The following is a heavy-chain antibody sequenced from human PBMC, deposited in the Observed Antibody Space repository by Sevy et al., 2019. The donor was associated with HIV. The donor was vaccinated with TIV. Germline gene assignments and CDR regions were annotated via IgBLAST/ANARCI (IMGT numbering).Heavy chain of an antibody. J-gene: IGHJ6*02. D-gene: IGHD3-22*01. V-gene: IGHV4-4*07. CDR2: IYTSGST. CDR3: ARDPYYYDSSGYYYNYYYGMDV. Sequence: SETLSLTCTVSGGSISSYYWSWIRQPAGKGLEWIGRIYTSGSTNYNPSLKSRVTMSVDTSKNQFSLKLSYVTAADTTVYYCARDPYYYDSSGYYYNYYYGMDVWGQGTTVTVSS. CDR1: GGSISSYY.